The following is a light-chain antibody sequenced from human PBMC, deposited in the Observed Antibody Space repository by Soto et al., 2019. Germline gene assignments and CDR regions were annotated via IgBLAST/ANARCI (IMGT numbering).Light chain of an antibody. J-gene: IGLJ3*02. V-gene: IGLV2-23*02. CDR3: CSYAGSSTWV. CDR1: SSDVGSYNF. CDR2: EVS. Sequence: QSALTQPASVSGSPGQWITISCTGTSSDVGSYNFVSWYQQQPGKAPKLMISEVSKRPSGVSNRFSGSKSGNTASLTISGLQAEDEAAYHCCSYAGSSTWVFGGGTKLTVL.